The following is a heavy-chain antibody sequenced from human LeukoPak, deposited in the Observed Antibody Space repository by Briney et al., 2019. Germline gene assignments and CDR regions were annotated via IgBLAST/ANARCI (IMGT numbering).Heavy chain of an antibody. CDR1: GGSFEHYY. CDR2: VYYSGST. CDR3: ASHRRSHGSEY. J-gene: IGHJ4*02. D-gene: IGHD3-10*01. V-gene: IGHV4-59*01. Sequence: SETLSLTSTVSGGSFEHYYWGWIRQPPGKGLEWIGYVYYSGSTDYSPSLKSRLTISADTSKNQFSLKLRSVSAADTAVYYCASHRRSHGSEYWGQGILVTVSS.